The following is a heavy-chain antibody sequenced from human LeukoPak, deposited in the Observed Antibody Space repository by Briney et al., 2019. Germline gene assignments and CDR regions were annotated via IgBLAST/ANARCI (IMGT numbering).Heavy chain of an antibody. CDR3: ARAPFGSGSYSTLDY. J-gene: IGHJ4*02. D-gene: IGHD3-10*01. V-gene: IGHV3-23*01. Sequence: SGGSLRLSCAASGFTFTTNAMTWVRQAPGKGLEWVSAISGSGDGRYEDSVKGRFTISRDNSKNTLFLQMKSLRAEDTAVYYCARAPFGSGSYSTLDYWGQGTLVTVSS. CDR1: GFTFTTNA. CDR2: ISGSGDGR.